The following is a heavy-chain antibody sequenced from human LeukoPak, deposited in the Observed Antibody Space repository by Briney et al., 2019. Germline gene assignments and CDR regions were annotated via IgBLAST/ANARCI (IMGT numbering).Heavy chain of an antibody. CDR2: ISYDGSNK. V-gene: IGHV3-30*18. CDR1: GFTFSSYG. D-gene: IGHD5-24*01. CDR3: AKEMATINYYYYMDV. J-gene: IGHJ6*03. Sequence: PGRSLRLSCAASGFTFSSYGMHWVRQAPGKGLEWVAVISYDGSNKYYADSVKGRFTISRDNSKNTLYLQMNSLRAEDTAVYYCAKEMATINYYYYMDVWGKGTTVTVSS.